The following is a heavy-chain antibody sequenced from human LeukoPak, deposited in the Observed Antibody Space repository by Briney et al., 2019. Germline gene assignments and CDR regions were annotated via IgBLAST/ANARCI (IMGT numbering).Heavy chain of an antibody. V-gene: IGHV4-28*06. CDR3: ARKIASVGYLDY. J-gene: IGHJ4*02. D-gene: IGHD6-13*01. Sequence: SETLSLTCAVSGYSISSSDWWGWIRQPPGKGLEWIGYIYYSGTTNYNPSLKSRVTMSVDTSKNQFSLKLRSVTALDTAVYYCARKIASVGYLDYWGQGTLVTVSS. CDR2: IYYSGTT. CDR1: GYSISSSDW.